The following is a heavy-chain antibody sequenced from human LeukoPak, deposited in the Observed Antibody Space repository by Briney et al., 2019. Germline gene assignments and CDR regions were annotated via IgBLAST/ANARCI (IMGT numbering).Heavy chain of an antibody. CDR1: GGSFSGYY. CDR2: INHSGST. V-gene: IGHV4-34*01. CDR3: ARGIIAVAGEDYYYYMDV. J-gene: IGHJ6*03. Sequence: SETLSLTCAVYGGSFSGYYWSWIRQPPGKGLEWIGEINHSGSTNYNPSLKSRVTISVDTSKNQFSLKLSSVTAADTAVYYCARGIIAVAGEDYYYYMDVWGKGTTVTISS. D-gene: IGHD6-19*01.